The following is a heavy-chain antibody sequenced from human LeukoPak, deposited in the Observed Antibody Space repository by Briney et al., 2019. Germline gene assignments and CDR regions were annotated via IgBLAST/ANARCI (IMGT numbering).Heavy chain of an antibody. CDR1: GGSLSSYY. V-gene: IGHV4-59*01. CDR2: IYYSGST. Sequence: SETLSLTCTAPGGSLSSYYWSLIRQPPGKGLEWIGYIYYSGSTNYNPSLKSRVTISVDTSKNQFSLKLSSVTAADTAVYYCATSKGGYNWNYGAFDIWGQGTMVTVSS. D-gene: IGHD1-7*01. CDR3: ATSKGGYNWNYGAFDI. J-gene: IGHJ3*02.